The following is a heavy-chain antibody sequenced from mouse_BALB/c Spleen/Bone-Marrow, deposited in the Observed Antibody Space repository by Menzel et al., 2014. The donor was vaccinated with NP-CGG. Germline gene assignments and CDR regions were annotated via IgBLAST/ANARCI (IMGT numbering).Heavy chain of an antibody. CDR1: GYTFTSYI. CDR3: ARRWLPYTMDY. J-gene: IGHJ4*01. D-gene: IGHD2-3*01. CDR2: INPYNDGT. V-gene: IGHV1-14*01. Sequence: VQLQQSAPELVKPGASVKISCKASGYTFTSYIMHWVQQKPGQGLEWIGYINPYNDGTKYNEKFKGKATLTSDKSSSTAYMELSSLTSEDSAVYYCARRWLPYTMDYWGQGTSVTVSS.